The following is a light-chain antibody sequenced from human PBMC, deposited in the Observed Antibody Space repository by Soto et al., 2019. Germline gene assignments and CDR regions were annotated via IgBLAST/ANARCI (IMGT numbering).Light chain of an antibody. CDR3: QSYDRSLSVYA. CDR2: VNT. J-gene: IGLJ1*01. V-gene: IGLV1-40*01. Sequence: QSVLTQPPSVSGAPGQRVTISCTGSSSNLGAGYDVNWYQQLPGTAPKLLIYVNTNRPSGVPDRFSGSKSGTSASLAITGLQAEDEADYYCQSYDRSLSVYAFGLGTKLTVL. CDR1: SSNLGAGYD.